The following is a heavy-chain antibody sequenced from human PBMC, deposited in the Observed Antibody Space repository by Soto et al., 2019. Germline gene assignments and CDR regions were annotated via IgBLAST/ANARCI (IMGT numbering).Heavy chain of an antibody. Sequence: GGSLRLSCAASGFTFSSYAMSWVRQAPGKGLEWVSAISGSGGSTYYADSVKGRFTISRDNSKNTLYLQMNSLRAEDTAVYYCAKASTTGKYYYYYYMDVWGKGTTVTVSS. D-gene: IGHD1-1*01. J-gene: IGHJ6*03. V-gene: IGHV3-23*01. CDR3: AKASTTGKYYYYYYMDV. CDR1: GFTFSSYA. CDR2: ISGSGGST.